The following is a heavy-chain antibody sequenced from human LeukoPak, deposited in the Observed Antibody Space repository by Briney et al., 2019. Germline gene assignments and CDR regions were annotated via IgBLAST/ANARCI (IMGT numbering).Heavy chain of an antibody. D-gene: IGHD5-18*01. Sequence: ASVKVSCKASGYTFTSYYMHWVRQAPGQGLEWMGIINPSGGSTSYAQKFQGRVTMTRDTSTSTVYMELSSLRSEDTAVYYCARDLEGSSFTWIQSSTPHASDYWGQGTLVTVSS. CDR2: INPSGGST. J-gene: IGHJ4*02. CDR3: ARDLEGSSFTWIQSSTPHASDY. V-gene: IGHV1-46*01. CDR1: GYTFTSYY.